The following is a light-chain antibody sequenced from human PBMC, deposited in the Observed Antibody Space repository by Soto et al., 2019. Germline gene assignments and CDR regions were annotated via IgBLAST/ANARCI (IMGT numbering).Light chain of an antibody. CDR1: SSDIGGYDY. J-gene: IGLJ3*02. CDR3: SSYAGSNTLV. CDR2: DVS. Sequence: QSALTQPPSASGSPGQSVTISCTGTSSDIGGYDYVSWYQQDPGKAPKLMIYDVSKRPSGVPDRFSGSKSGNTASLTVSGLQVEDEADYYFSSYAGSNTLVFGGGTKLTVL. V-gene: IGLV2-8*01.